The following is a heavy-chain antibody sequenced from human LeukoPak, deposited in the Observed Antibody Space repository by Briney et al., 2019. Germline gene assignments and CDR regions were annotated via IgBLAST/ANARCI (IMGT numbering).Heavy chain of an antibody. CDR3: ARGRLSSGRTRMDV. V-gene: IGHV4-31*03. Sequence: SETLSLTCTVSGGSISSGGYYWSWIRQHPGKGLEWIGYIYYSGSTYYNPSLKSRVTISVDTSKNQFSLKLSSVTAADTAVYYCARGRLSSGRTRMDVWGQGTTVTVSS. CDR2: IYYSGST. D-gene: IGHD6-25*01. J-gene: IGHJ6*02. CDR1: GGSISSGGYY.